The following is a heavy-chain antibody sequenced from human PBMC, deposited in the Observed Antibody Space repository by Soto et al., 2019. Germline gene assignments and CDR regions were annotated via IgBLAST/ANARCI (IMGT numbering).Heavy chain of an antibody. J-gene: IGHJ4*02. D-gene: IGHD3-22*01. Sequence: EVQLLESGGGLVQPGGSLRLSCATSGFSFSTYPMSWVRQSPGKGLAWVTAISGNGRGTSYADSVKGRFTILRDNSKNTLYRQMNSLRAEDTAVYYCVKKRSYDRSNYDHFDYWGQGTLVTVSS. CDR3: VKKRSYDRSNYDHFDY. CDR2: ISGNGRGT. V-gene: IGHV3-23*01. CDR1: GFSFSTYP.